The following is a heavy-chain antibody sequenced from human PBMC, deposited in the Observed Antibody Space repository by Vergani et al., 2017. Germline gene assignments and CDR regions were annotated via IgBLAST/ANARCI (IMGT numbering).Heavy chain of an antibody. CDR1: GFTFSSYG. D-gene: IGHD6-13*01. Sequence: QVQLVESGGGVVQPGRSLRLSCAASGFTFSSYGMHWVRQAPGKGLEWVAVISYDGSNKYYADSVKGRFTISRDNSKNTLYLQMNSLRAEDTAVYYCAKEHAGISYDYDYGMDVWGQGTTVTVSS. CDR3: AKEHAGISYDYDYGMDV. V-gene: IGHV3-30*18. CDR2: ISYDGSNK. J-gene: IGHJ6*02.